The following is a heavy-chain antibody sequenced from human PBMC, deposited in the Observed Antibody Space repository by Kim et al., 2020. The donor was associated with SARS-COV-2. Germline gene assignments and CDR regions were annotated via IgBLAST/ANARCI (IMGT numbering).Heavy chain of an antibody. D-gene: IGHD2-2*01. CDR2: IYSGEST. J-gene: IGHJ5*02. CDR3: ARDTIYHGFDP. Sequence: GGSLRLSCAASGFSVSDTYISWVRQAPGMGLEWFSVIYSGESTYFADSVKGRFSISRDNSKNRIFLQMNSLRAEDTAVYYCARDTIYHGFDPWGQGTLVTVSS. V-gene: IGHV3-53*01. CDR1: GFSVSDTY.